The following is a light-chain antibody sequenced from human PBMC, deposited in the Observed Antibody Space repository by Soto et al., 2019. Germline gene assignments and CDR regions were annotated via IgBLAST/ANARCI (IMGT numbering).Light chain of an antibody. Sequence: QSVLTQPPSVSGAPGQRVTISCTGSSSNIGAGYDVHWYQQLPGTAPKLLIYGNSNRPSGVPDRFSGSKSGTSASLAITGLKAEDEADYYCQSYDSSRSYVVFGGGTKLTVL. CDR2: GNS. V-gene: IGLV1-40*01. CDR3: QSYDSSRSYVV. CDR1: SSNIGAGYD. J-gene: IGLJ2*01.